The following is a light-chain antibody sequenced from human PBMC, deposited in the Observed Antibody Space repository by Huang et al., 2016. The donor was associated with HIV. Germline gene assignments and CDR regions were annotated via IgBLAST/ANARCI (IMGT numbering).Light chain of an antibody. Sequence: IQLTQSPSSLSASVGERVTITCRASQGISMYLAWYQEKPGKAPKLLIYAASTLQSGFPSRFSGSGSGTDFTLTISSLQSEDFATYYCQQLNSYPRTFGQGTKVEIK. CDR1: QGISMY. CDR3: QQLNSYPRT. CDR2: AAS. J-gene: IGKJ1*01. V-gene: IGKV1-9*01.